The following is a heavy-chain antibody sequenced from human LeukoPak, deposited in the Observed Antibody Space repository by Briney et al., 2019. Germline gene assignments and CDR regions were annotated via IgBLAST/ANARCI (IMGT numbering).Heavy chain of an antibody. CDR2: INHSGST. CDR3: ARVSRYYYYMDV. Sequence: PSETLSLTCAVYGGSFSGYYWSWIRQPPGKGLEWIGEINHSGSTNYNPSLKSRVTISVDTSKNQFSLKLSSVPAADTAVYYCARVSRYYYYMDVWGKGTTVTVSS. CDR1: GGSFSGYY. J-gene: IGHJ6*03. V-gene: IGHV4-34*01.